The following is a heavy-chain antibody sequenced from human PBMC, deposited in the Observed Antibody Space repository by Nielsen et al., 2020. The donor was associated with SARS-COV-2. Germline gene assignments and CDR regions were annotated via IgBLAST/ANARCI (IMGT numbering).Heavy chain of an antibody. J-gene: IGHJ6*02. CDR2: IDPSDSYT. CDR1: GYSFTSYW. D-gene: IGHD1-14*01. V-gene: IGHV5-10-1*01. Sequence: SLRLSCKGSGYSFTSYWISWVRQMPGKGLEWMGRIDPSDSYTNYSPSFQGHVTISADKSISTAYLQWSSLKASDTAMYYCARQYGNPYYYYGMDVWGQGTTVTVSS. CDR3: ARQYGNPYYYYGMDV.